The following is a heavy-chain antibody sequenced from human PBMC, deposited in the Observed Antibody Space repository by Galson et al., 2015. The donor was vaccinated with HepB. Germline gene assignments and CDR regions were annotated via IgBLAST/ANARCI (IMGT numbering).Heavy chain of an antibody. J-gene: IGHJ3*02. V-gene: IGHV1-69*13. Sequence: SVKVSCKASGGTFSSYAISWVRQAPGQGLEWMGGIIPIFGTANYAQKFQGRVTITADESTSTAYMELSSLRSEDTAVYYCARPSYGAELDAFDIWGQGTMVTVSS. D-gene: IGHD5-18*01. CDR1: GGTFSSYA. CDR3: ARPSYGAELDAFDI. CDR2: IIPIFGTA.